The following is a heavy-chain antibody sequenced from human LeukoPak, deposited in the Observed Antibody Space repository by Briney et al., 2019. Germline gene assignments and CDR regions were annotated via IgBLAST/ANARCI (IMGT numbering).Heavy chain of an antibody. CDR3: ATAFGYSSSWYDY. CDR1: GLPFSSYA. V-gene: IGHV3-23*01. D-gene: IGHD6-13*01. J-gene: IGHJ4*02. Sequence: GGSLRLSCAASGLPFSSYAMSWVRQAPGKGLEWVSAISGSGGSTYYADSVKGRFTISRDNSKNTLYLQMNSLRAEDTAVYYCATAFGYSSSWYDYWGQGTLVTVSS. CDR2: ISGSGGST.